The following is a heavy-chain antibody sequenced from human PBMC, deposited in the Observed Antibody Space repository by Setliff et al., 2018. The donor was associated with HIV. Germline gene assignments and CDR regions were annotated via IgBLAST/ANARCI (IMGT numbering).Heavy chain of an antibody. Sequence: PSETLSLTCSVSGGSITGYYWSWIRQPPVRGLEWIGFGHHSGSSFYNPSLNRRVSISVDTAESQFILKLTSVTAADTAVYYCARQPYDSRSFGWFDPWGQGTLVTVSS. CDR2: GHHSGSS. J-gene: IGHJ5*02. V-gene: IGHV4-59*08. D-gene: IGHD3-10*01. CDR1: GGSITGYY. CDR3: ARQPYDSRSFGWFDP.